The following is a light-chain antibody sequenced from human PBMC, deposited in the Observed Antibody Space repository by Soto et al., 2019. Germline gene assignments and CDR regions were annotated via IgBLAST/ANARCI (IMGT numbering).Light chain of an antibody. Sequence: EIVLTQSPGTLSLSPGERATLSCRASQSVSNNYLAWYQQKPGQATRLLIYGASNRATGIPDRFSGSGSGTDFTLTISRQEPEDFAVYYCQQYGSSGTFGQGTKVEIK. CDR2: GAS. J-gene: IGKJ1*01. CDR1: QSVSNNY. V-gene: IGKV3-20*01. CDR3: QQYGSSGT.